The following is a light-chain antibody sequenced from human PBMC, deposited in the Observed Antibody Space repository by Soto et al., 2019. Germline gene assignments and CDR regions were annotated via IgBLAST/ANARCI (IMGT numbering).Light chain of an antibody. V-gene: IGKV3-11*01. Sequence: EFVLTQSPVILSLSPGERATLSCRASQSVSNYLAWYQQKPGQAPRLLIYDTSSRATGIPARFSGSGSGKDFTLTISSLEPEDFAVYYCQQRRIWPPTFGQGTKVEIK. CDR2: DTS. CDR1: QSVSNY. CDR3: QQRRIWPPT. J-gene: IGKJ1*01.